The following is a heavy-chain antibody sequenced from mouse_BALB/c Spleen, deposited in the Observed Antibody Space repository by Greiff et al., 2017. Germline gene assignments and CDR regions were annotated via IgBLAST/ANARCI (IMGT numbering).Heavy chain of an antibody. Sequence: EVQLVESGAELVKPGASVKLSCTASGFTITDTYMHWVKQRPEQGLEWIGRIDPANGNTNYDPKFQGKATITADTSSNTAYLQLSSLTSEDTAVYYCARGGNYGDYWGQGTTLTVSS. D-gene: IGHD2-1*01. J-gene: IGHJ2*01. CDR1: GFTITDTY. CDR2: IDPANGNT. CDR3: ARGGNYGDY. V-gene: IGHV14-3*02.